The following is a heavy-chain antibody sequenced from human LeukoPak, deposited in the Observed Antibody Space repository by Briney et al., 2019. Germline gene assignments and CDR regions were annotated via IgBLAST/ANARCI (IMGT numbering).Heavy chain of an antibody. CDR1: GGSISSYY. Sequence: PSETLSLTCTVSGGSISSYYWSWIRQPPGKGLEWIGYIYYSGSTNYNPSLKSRVTISVDTSKNQFSLKLSSVTAADTAVYYCARGWGGGSYYATDAFDIWGQGTMVTVSS. V-gene: IGHV4-59*12. CDR3: ARGWGGGSYYATDAFDI. J-gene: IGHJ3*02. CDR2: IYYSGST. D-gene: IGHD1-26*01.